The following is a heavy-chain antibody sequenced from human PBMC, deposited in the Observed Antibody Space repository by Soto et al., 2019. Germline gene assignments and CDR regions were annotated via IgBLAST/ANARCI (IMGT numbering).Heavy chain of an antibody. CDR1: VGTFSSYA. V-gene: IGHV1-69*13. D-gene: IGHD4-17*01. J-gene: IGHJ2*01. CDR2: IIPIFGTA. CDR3: ARDRGYGDYGVYWYFDL. Sequence: SVKVSCKASVGTFSSYAISWLRQAPGQGLEWMGGIIPIFGTANYAQKFQGRVTITADESTSTAYMELSSLRSEDTAVYYCARDRGYGDYGVYWYFDLWGRGTLVTVSS.